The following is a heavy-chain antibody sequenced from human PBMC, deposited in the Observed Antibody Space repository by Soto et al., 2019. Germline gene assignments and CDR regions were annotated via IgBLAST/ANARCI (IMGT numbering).Heavy chain of an antibody. V-gene: IGHV1-69*06. CDR3: ARDGGIVGATLPFDY. CDR2: IIPIFGTA. CDR1: GGTFSSYA. J-gene: IGHJ4*02. D-gene: IGHD1-26*01. Sequence: QVQLVQSGAEVKKPGSSVKVSCKASGGTFSSYAISWVRQAPGQGLEWMGGIIPIFGTANYAQKFQGRVTMTTDTSTSTAYMELRSLRSDDTAVYYCARDGGIVGATLPFDYWGQGTLVTVSS.